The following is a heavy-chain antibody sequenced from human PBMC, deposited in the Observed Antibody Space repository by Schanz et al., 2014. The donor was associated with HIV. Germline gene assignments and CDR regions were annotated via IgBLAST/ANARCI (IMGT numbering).Heavy chain of an antibody. V-gene: IGHV3-33*01. J-gene: IGHJ4*02. CDR2: IWYDGSNK. D-gene: IGHD3-10*01. CDR1: GFTFSNYG. Sequence: QVQLVESGGGVVQPGRSLRLSCTASGFTFSNYGIHWARQAPGKGREWVAAIWYDGSNKFYSASVKGRFTISRDNSKNTLYLQMNSLRAEDTSVYYCARGFQGFDYWGQGTLVTVSS. CDR3: ARGFQGFDY.